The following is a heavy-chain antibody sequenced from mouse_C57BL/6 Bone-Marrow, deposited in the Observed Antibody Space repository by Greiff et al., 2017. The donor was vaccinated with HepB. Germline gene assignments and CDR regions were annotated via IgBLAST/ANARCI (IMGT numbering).Heavy chain of an antibody. V-gene: IGHV1-82*01. CDR2: IYPGDGDT. J-gene: IGHJ2*01. Sequence: SGPELVKPGASVKISCKASGYAFSSSWMNWVKQRPGKGLEWIGRIYPGDGDTNYNGKFKGKATLTADKSSSTAYMQLSSLTSEDSAVYFCAMGYYYGSSYDYWGQGTTLTVSS. CDR1: GYAFSSSW. CDR3: AMGYYYGSSYDY. D-gene: IGHD1-1*01.